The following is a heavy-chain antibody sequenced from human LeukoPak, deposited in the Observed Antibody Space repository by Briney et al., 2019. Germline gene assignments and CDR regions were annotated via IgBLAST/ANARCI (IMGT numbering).Heavy chain of an antibody. D-gene: IGHD6-6*01. CDR1: GFTFSNYA. CDR3: AKGSPFIAATYYFDY. Sequence: GGSLRLSCAASGFTFSNYAMCWVRQAPGKGLEWVSGIGGNVGSTYYADSVKGRFTISRDNSKNTLYLQMNSLRDEDTAVYYCAKGSPFIAATYYFDYWGQGTLVTVSS. J-gene: IGHJ4*02. CDR2: IGGNVGST. V-gene: IGHV3-23*01.